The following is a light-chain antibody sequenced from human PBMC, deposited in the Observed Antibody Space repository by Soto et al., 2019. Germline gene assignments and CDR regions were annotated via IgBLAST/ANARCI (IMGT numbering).Light chain of an antibody. CDR3: QSYDSSLSGVV. V-gene: IGLV1-40*01. J-gene: IGLJ2*01. Sequence: QSVLTQPPSVSGAPGQRVTISCPGSGSNIGAGYDVHWYQQLPGTAPKLLIYGNSNRPSGVPDRFSGSKSGTSASLAITGLQAEDEADYYCQSYDSSLSGVVFGGGTKVTVL. CDR2: GNS. CDR1: GSNIGAGYD.